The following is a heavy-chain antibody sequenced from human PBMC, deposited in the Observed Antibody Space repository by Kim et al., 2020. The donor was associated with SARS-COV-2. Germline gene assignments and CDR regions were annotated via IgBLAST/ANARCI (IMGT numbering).Heavy chain of an antibody. CDR2: INWNGGST. J-gene: IGHJ4*02. CDR1: GFTFDDYG. V-gene: IGHV3-20*04. Sequence: GGSLRLSCAASGFTFDDYGMSWVRQAPGKGLEWVSGINWNGGSTGYADSVKGRFTISRDNAKNSLYLQMNSLRAEDTALYYCAREDITMVQGVIIWNAYYFDYWGQGTLVTVSS. CDR3: AREDITMVQGVIIWNAYYFDY. D-gene: IGHD3-10*01.